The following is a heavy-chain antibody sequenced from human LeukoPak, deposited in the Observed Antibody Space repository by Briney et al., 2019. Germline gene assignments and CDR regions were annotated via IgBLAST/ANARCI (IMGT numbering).Heavy chain of an antibody. V-gene: IGHV4-30-4*08. D-gene: IGHD2-15*01. CDR2: IYYSGST. CDR1: GGSLSSGGYY. CDR3: ARGKHCSGGSCYPYHFDY. Sequence: SETLSLTCTVSGGSLSSGGYYWSWIRQHPGKGLEWIGYIYYSGSTYYNPSLKSRVTTSVDTSKNQFSLKLSSVTAADTAVYYCARGKHCSGGSCYPYHFDYWGQGTLVTVSS. J-gene: IGHJ4*02.